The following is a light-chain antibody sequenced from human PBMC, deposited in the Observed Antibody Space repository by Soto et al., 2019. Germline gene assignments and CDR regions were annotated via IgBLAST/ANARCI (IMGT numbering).Light chain of an antibody. V-gene: IGKV3-15*01. CDR2: GAS. Sequence: EIMMTQSPVTLSVSPGERATLSCRAGQSVNSNLAWYQQKPGQAPRLLIYGASTRATGIPASFIGNGSGTEFTLTASSLQPEDFAVYYCQQYGSSPVTFGQGTKVDIK. CDR1: QSVNSN. J-gene: IGKJ1*01. CDR3: QQYGSSPVT.